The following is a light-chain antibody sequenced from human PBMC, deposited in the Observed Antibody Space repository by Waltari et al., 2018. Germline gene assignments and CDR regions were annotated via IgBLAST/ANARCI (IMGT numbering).Light chain of an antibody. CDR1: ALPKPY. V-gene: IGLV3-25*03. CDR2: KDS. CDR3: QSADSSGTSYV. Sequence: SYELTQPPSVSVSQGQTARITCSGDALPKPYAYWYQQKPGQAPVLVIYKDSERPSGIPERFSGSSSGTTVTLTISGVQAEDEADYYCQSADSSGTSYVFGTGTKVTVL. J-gene: IGLJ1*01.